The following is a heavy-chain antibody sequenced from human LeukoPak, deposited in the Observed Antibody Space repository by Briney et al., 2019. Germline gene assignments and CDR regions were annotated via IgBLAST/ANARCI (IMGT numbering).Heavy chain of an antibody. J-gene: IGHJ2*01. V-gene: IGHV3-23*01. CDR2: ITSSGSAT. Sequence: PGGSLRLSCVGSGFTFSDYAMAWVRQAPGKGLEWVSGITSSGSATYYGDSVKGRFTISRDNSNDTLYLQMNSLGAEDTAMYYCAQDDDSSDYHDWYFDLWGRGPLISVSS. CDR1: GFTFSDYA. CDR3: AQDDDSSDYHDWYFDL. D-gene: IGHD3-22*01.